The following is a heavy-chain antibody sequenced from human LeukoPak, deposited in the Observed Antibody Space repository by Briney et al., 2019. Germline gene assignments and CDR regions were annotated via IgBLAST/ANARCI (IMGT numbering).Heavy chain of an antibody. V-gene: IGHV4-4*07. J-gene: IGHJ6*03. CDR3: ARVEGRRDGYILVDYMDV. Sequence: SETLSLTCTVSGASISDYYWSWIRQPAGKGLEWIGRIYTSGSTNYDPSLKSRVTISVDTSKNQISLKLSSVTAADTAVYYCARVEGRRDGYILVDYMDVWGKGTTVTVSS. CDR1: GASISDYY. CDR2: IYTSGST. D-gene: IGHD5-24*01.